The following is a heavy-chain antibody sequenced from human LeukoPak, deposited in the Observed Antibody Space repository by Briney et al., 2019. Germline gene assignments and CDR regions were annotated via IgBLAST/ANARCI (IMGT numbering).Heavy chain of an antibody. CDR3: ARESPMYYDILTGSWFDP. D-gene: IGHD3-9*01. CDR2: IYYSGST. J-gene: IGHJ5*02. V-gene: IGHV4-30-4*08. Sequence: SETLSLTCTVSGGSISSGDYCWSWIRQPPGKGLEWIGYIYYSGSTYYNPSLKSRVTISVDTSKNQFSLKLSSVTAADTAVYYCARESPMYYDILTGSWFDPWGQGTLVTVSS. CDR1: GGSISSGDYC.